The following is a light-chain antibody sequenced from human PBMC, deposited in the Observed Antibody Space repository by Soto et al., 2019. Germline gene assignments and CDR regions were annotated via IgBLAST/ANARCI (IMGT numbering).Light chain of an antibody. CDR3: AAWDDSLNGVV. Sequence: QSVLTQPPSASGTPGQRVTISCSGSSSNIGSNTVNWYQQLPGTATKLLIYSNNKRPSGVPDRFSGSKSGTSASLAISGLQYEDEADYYCAAWDDSLNGVVFGGGTKLTVL. CDR1: SSNIGSNT. CDR2: SNN. J-gene: IGLJ2*01. V-gene: IGLV1-44*01.